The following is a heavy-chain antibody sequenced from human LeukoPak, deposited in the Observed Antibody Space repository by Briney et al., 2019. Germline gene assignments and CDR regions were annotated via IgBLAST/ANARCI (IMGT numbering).Heavy chain of an antibody. D-gene: IGHD3-22*01. CDR1: GGFISSGSYY. CDR2: IHTSGST. V-gene: IGHV4-61*02. CDR3: ARVRYSVSSVLTRKRSYYFDY. J-gene: IGHJ4*02. Sequence: SQTLSLTCTVSGGFISSGSYYWSWIRQPAGKGLEWIGRIHTSGSTNYNPSLKSRLTISVDTSKNQFSLKLTSVTAADTAVYYCARVRYSVSSVLTRKRSYYFDYWGQGTLVTVSS.